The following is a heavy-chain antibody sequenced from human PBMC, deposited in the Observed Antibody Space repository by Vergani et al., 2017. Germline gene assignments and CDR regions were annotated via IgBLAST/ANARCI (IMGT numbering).Heavy chain of an antibody. D-gene: IGHD3-10*01. Sequence: QVQLAESGGGRVQPGRSLRLSCAASGFSFSSHPIHWVRQAPGKGLEWVAVISNDGSKKYYADSVKGRFTISRDNSKNTLDLQMNSLRTQDTAVYYCAKAGSVTSGSLQYNFYMDVWAKGTTVTVS. CDR3: AKAGSVTSGSLQYNFYMDV. V-gene: IGHV3-30*18. J-gene: IGHJ6*03. CDR1: GFSFSSHP. CDR2: ISNDGSKK.